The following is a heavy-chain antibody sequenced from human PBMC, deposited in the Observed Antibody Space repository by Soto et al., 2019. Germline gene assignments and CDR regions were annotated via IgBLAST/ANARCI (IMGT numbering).Heavy chain of an antibody. CDR1: GLTFSSYA. J-gene: IGHJ4*02. CDR2: ISSNGVNT. V-gene: IGHV3-64*02. D-gene: IGHD6-13*01. Sequence: GGSLRLSCVVSGLTFSSYAMHWVRQTPGKRLEYVSSISSNGVNTYYAESVKGRFTISRDNSKNTLYLQMGSLRTDDTAVYYCASWSSSSADYWGQGTLVTVSS. CDR3: ASWSSSSADY.